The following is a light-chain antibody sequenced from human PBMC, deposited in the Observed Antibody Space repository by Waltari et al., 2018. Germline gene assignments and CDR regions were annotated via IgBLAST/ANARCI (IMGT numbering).Light chain of an antibody. CDR3: QQYSDWPPYN. Sequence: EIMMTQSPATLAVSPGDRATLSCRASQSIGYSLAWYQQKPGQVPRLLIYDASTRATGISDRFSGTGSGTEFTLNINSLQSEDFAVYYCQQYSDWPPYNFGQGTKVEIK. J-gene: IGKJ2*01. V-gene: IGKV3-15*01. CDR1: QSIGYS. CDR2: DAS.